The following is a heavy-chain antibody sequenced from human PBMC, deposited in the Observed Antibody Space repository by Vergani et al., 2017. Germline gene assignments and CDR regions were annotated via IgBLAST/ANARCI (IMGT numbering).Heavy chain of an antibody. Sequence: EVQLVESGGGLVQPGGSLRLSCAASGFTFSSYWMSWVRQAPGKGLEWVANIKQDGSEKYYLDSVKGRFTISRDNAKNSLYLQMNSLRAEDTAVYYCARAAVIAARGYFDYWGQGTLVTVSA. CDR1: GFTFSSYW. V-gene: IGHV3-7*03. D-gene: IGHD6-6*01. CDR3: ARAAVIAARGYFDY. J-gene: IGHJ4*02. CDR2: IKQDGSEK.